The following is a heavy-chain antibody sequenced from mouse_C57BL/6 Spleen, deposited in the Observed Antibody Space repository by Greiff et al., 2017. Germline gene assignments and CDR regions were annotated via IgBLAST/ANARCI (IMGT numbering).Heavy chain of an antibody. CDR1: GFTFSNYW. CDR3: TPGGTVHFDY. Sequence: EVKLVESGGGLVQPGGSMKLSCVASGFTFSNYWMNWVRQSPEKGLEWVAQIRLKSDNYATHYAESVKGRFTISRDDSKSSVYLQMNNLRAEDTGIYYCTPGGTVHFDYWGQGTTLTVSS. V-gene: IGHV6-3*01. CDR2: IRLKSDNYAT. J-gene: IGHJ2*01. D-gene: IGHD1-1*01.